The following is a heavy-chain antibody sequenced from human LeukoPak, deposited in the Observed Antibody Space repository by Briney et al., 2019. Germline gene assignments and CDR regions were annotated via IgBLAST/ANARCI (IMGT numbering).Heavy chain of an antibody. CDR1: GVTFSSYV. Sequence: GGSLRLSCEASGVTFSSYVMSWVRQAPGKGPEWVSGISGSGGGTYYADSVKGRFAISRDNSKNTLYLQMNSLRAEDTAVYYCAKDTYYYDGSGYPAWGRGTLVTVSS. V-gene: IGHV3-23*01. D-gene: IGHD3-22*01. CDR3: AKDTYYYDGSGYPA. J-gene: IGHJ5*02. CDR2: ISGSGGGT.